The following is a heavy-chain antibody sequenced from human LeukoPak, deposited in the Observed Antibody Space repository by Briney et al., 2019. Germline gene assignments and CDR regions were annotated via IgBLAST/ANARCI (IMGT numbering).Heavy chain of an antibody. D-gene: IGHD3-22*01. CDR1: GYTFAAYY. CDR3: ARGAHYHDSSEGYDY. V-gene: IGHV1-2*02. Sequence: GASAKVSCKASGYTFAAYYMHWVRQAPGQGLEWRVWINPNSGGTNYAQKFQGRVTMTRDKSISTAYMEQSRLRSDDTAVYSCARGAHYHDSSEGYDYWGQGTLVTVSS. J-gene: IGHJ4*02. CDR2: INPNSGGT.